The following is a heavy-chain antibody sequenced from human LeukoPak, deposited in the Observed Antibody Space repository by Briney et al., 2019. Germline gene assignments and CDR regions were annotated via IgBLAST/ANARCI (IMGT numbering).Heavy chain of an antibody. J-gene: IGHJ6*02. D-gene: IGHD4-11*01. CDR2: IYYSGST. CDR1: GGSISSYY. CDR3: ARSVTTFAYYYGMDV. V-gene: IGHV4-59*01. Sequence: SETLSLTCTVSGGSISSYYWSWIRQPPGKGLEWIGYIYYSGSTNYNPSLKSRVTISVDTSKNQLSLKLSSVTAADTAVYYCARSVTTFAYYYGMDVWGQGTTVTVSS.